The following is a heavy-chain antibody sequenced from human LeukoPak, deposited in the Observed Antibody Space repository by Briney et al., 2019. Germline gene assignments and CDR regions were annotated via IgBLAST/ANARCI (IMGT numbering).Heavy chain of an antibody. CDR2: IYYSGST. J-gene: IGHJ5*02. D-gene: IGHD5-12*01. V-gene: IGHV4-59*12. CDR1: GGSISSYY. CDR3: ARWIHDQHYFDR. Sequence: PSETLSLTCTVSGGSISSYYWSWIRQPPGKGLEWIGYIYYSGSTNYNPSLKSRVTMSVDTSKNQFSLHLNSVTPEDTAVYFCARWIHDQHYFDRWGQGTLVTVSS.